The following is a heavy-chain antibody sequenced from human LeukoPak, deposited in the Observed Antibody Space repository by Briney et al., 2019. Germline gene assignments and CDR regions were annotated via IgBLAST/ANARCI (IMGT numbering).Heavy chain of an antibody. CDR1: GGSINRGGSY. Sequence: SQTLSLTCIVSGGSINRGGSYWSWIRQHPGKGLEWIGKIYHSGSTSYNPSLESRVSMSIDTSKNKFSLRLSSVTAVDTAVYYCAREVELEPHDAFDVWGQGTMVTVAS. CDR2: IYHSGST. D-gene: IGHD1-1*01. J-gene: IGHJ3*01. V-gene: IGHV4-31*03. CDR3: AREVELEPHDAFDV.